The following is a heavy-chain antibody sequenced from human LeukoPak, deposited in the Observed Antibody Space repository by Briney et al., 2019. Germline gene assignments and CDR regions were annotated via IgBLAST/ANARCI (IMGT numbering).Heavy chain of an antibody. J-gene: IGHJ4*02. CDR3: ATLTESDSSGYYADY. Sequence: VASVKVSCKASGYTFTGYYMHWVRQAPGQGLEWMGWINPNSGGTNYAQKFQGRVTMTRDTSISTAYMELSRLRSDDTAVYYCATLTESDSSGYYADYWSQGTLVTVSS. D-gene: IGHD3-22*01. CDR2: INPNSGGT. CDR1: GYTFTGYY. V-gene: IGHV1-2*02.